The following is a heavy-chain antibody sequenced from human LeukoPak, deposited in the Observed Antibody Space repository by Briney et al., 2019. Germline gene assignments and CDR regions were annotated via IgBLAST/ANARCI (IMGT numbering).Heavy chain of an antibody. D-gene: IGHD3-10*01. J-gene: IGHJ3*02. CDR1: GGSFSGYY. Sequence: SETLSLTCAVYGGSFSGYYWGWVRKPPGKGLEWIGNIFYSGSTYYSPSLKSRVTISLDTSRNQFSLKLNSVTAADTAVYYCAKSNGYGLVDIWGQGTMVTVSS. CDR2: IFYSGST. CDR3: AKSNGYGLVDI. V-gene: IGHV4-34*12.